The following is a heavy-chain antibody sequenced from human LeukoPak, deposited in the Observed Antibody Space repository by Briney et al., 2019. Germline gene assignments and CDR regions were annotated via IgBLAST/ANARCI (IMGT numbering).Heavy chain of an antibody. V-gene: IGHV4-38-2*01. CDR3: ARSTIVVVPAAIGY. Sequence: SETLSLTXAVSGYSISSGYYWGWIRKPPGKGLERIGSIYHSGSTYYNPSLKSRVTISVDTSKNQFSLKLSSVTAADTAVYYCARSTIVVVPAAIGYWGQGTLVTVSS. CDR1: GYSISSGYY. D-gene: IGHD2-2*02. J-gene: IGHJ4*02. CDR2: IYHSGST.